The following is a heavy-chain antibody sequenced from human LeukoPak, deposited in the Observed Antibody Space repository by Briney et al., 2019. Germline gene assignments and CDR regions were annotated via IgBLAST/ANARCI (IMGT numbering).Heavy chain of an antibody. J-gene: IGHJ5*02. V-gene: IGHV1-2*02. CDR2: INPNSGGT. D-gene: IGHD3-22*01. CDR1: GYTFTGYY. CDR3: AREKYYYDSSGYQNWFDP. Sequence: ASVKVSCKASGYTFTGYYMHWVRHAPGQGLEWMGWINPNSGGTNYAQKFQGRVTMTRDTSISTAYMELSRLRSDDTAVYYCAREKYYYDSSGYQNWFDPWGQGTLVTVSS.